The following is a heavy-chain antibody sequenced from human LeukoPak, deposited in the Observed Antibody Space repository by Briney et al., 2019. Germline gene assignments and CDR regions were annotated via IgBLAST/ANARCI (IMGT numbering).Heavy chain of an antibody. J-gene: IGHJ4*02. CDR2: INHSGST. CDR1: GGSFSGYY. D-gene: IGHD6-19*01. Sequence: PSETLSLTCAVYGGSFSGYYWSWIRQPPGKGLEWIGEINHSGSTNYNPSLKSRVTISVDTSKNQFSLKLSSVTAADTAVYYCARAGARIAVAEYYFDYWGQGTLVTVSS. V-gene: IGHV4-34*01. CDR3: ARAGARIAVAEYYFDY.